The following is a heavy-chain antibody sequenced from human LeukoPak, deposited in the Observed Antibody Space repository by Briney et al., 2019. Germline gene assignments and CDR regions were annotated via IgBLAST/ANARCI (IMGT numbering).Heavy chain of an antibody. CDR2: ISWDGSST. CDR1: GFTFNDYA. J-gene: IGHJ6*03. D-gene: IGHD5-18*01. CDR3: AKEGWDTAMVNSRYYYYYMDV. V-gene: IGHV3-43D*03. Sequence: GGSLRLSCAASGFTFNDYAMHWVRQAPGKGLEWVSLISWDGSSTYYADSVKGRFTISRDNSKNSLYLQMNSLRAEDTALYYCAKEGWDTAMVNSRYYYYYMDVWGKGTTVTVSS.